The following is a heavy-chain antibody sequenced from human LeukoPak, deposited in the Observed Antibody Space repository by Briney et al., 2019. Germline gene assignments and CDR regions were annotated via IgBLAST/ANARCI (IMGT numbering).Heavy chain of an antibody. Sequence: SETLSLTCAVYGGSFSGYYWSWIRQPPGKGLEWIGEINHSGSTNYNPSLKSRVTISVDTSKNQFSLKLSSVTAADTAVYYCASLRRVRGVHNIYYYYYGMDVWGQGTTVTVSS. CDR3: ASLRRVRGVHNIYYYYYGMDV. D-gene: IGHD3-10*01. V-gene: IGHV4-34*01. CDR2: INHSGST. CDR1: GGSFSGYY. J-gene: IGHJ6*02.